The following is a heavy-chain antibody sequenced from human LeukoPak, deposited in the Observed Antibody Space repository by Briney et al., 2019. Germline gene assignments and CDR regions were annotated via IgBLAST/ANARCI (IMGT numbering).Heavy chain of an antibody. J-gene: IGHJ4*02. D-gene: IGHD2-15*01. Sequence: TSETLSLTCTVTGGSISSYYWSWIRQPPGKGLEWIGYIYYSGSTNYNPSLKSRVTISVDTSKNQFSLKVSSVTAADTAVYYCANLYCSGGSCYLDYWGQGTLVTVSS. CDR3: ANLYCSGGSCYLDY. CDR1: GGSISSYY. V-gene: IGHV4-59*08. CDR2: IYYSGST.